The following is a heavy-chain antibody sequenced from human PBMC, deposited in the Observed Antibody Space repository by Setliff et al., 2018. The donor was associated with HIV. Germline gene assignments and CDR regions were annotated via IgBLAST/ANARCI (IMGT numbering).Heavy chain of an antibody. V-gene: IGHV3-43*01. CDR2: ISWDGSST. J-gene: IGHJ3*01. Sequence: GGSLRLSCGASGFTFDDYTMHWVRQVPGKGLEWLSLISWDGSSTYYADSVKGRFTISRDNGKESLYLQMDSLRAEDTAVYYCAREIYREYATVSGDGFDLWGQGTMVTVSS. CDR1: GFTFDDYT. CDR3: AREIYREYATVSGDGFDL. D-gene: IGHD2-8*01.